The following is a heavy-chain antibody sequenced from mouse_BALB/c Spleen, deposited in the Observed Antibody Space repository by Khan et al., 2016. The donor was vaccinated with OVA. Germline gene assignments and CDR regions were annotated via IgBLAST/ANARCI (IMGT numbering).Heavy chain of an antibody. CDR2: IITNSYFT. J-gene: IGHJ1*01. V-gene: IGHV1-4*01. CDR3: ARAPSLCSIDV. CDR1: GYSFTSDS. Sequence: QVQLQQSGAELARPGASVKMSCTASGYSFTSDSIHWLIKRPGQGLEWFGYIITNSYFTNYNQTLTGKVTLTADKSTSPAYMHLSSLTSEDSAAYYCARAPSLCSIDVWGARTSVTVSS.